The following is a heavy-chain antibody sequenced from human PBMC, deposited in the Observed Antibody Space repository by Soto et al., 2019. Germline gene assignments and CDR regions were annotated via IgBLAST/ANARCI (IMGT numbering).Heavy chain of an antibody. D-gene: IGHD2-2*01. CDR1: GGSFSGYS. J-gene: IGHJ5*02. CDR2: INHSGST. CDR3: ARGRQLLLNNWFDP. V-gene: IGHV4-34*01. Sequence: PETLSLTCAVNGGSFSGYSWSWIRQCPGKGLEWIGEINHSGSTNYNPSLKSRVTISVDTSKNQFSLKLSSVTAADTAVYYCARGRQLLLNNWFDPWGQGILVTVSS.